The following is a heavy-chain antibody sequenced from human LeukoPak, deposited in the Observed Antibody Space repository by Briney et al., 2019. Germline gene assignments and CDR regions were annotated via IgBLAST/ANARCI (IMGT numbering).Heavy chain of an antibody. V-gene: IGHV3-11*04. CDR2: ISSSGSTI. CDR3: AREGAEGYYYYYMDV. D-gene: IGHD1-14*01. CDR1: GFTFSDYY. Sequence: GGSLRLSCAASGFTFSDYYMSWIRQAPGKGLEWVSYISSSGSTIYYADSVKGRFTISRDNAKNSLYLQMNSLRAEDTAVYYCAREGAEGYYYYYMDVWGKGTTVTVSS. J-gene: IGHJ6*03.